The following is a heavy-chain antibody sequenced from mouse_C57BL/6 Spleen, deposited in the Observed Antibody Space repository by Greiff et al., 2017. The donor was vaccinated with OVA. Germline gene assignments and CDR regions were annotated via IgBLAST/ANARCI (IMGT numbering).Heavy chain of an antibody. CDR1: GYTFTSYG. Sequence: VQLQQSGAELARPGASVKLSCKASGYTFTSYGISWVKQRTGQGLEWIGEIYPRSGNTYYNEKFKGKGTLTADKSSSTAYMELRSLTSEDSAVYFCARKAIYYDYDVDYWGQGTTLTVSS. J-gene: IGHJ2*01. V-gene: IGHV1-81*01. D-gene: IGHD2-4*01. CDR3: ARKAIYYDYDVDY. CDR2: IYPRSGNT.